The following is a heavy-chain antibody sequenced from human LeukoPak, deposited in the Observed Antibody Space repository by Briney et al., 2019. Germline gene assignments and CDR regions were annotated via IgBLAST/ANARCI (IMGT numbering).Heavy chain of an antibody. Sequence: GGSLRLSCAASGFTFSRHGMNWVRQAPGKGLEWVSGISPNGAITYYADSVKGRFTISRDNSKGTVYLQMNSLRAEDTAVYYCVQGRLGELSLFPDWGQGTLVTVSS. CDR3: VQGRLGELSLFPD. J-gene: IGHJ4*02. D-gene: IGHD3-16*02. CDR1: GFTFSRHG. CDR2: ISPNGAIT. V-gene: IGHV3-23*01.